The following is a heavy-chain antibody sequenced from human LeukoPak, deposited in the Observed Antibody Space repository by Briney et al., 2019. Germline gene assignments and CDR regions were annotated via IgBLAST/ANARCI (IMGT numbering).Heavy chain of an antibody. V-gene: IGHV2-70*11. D-gene: IGHD1-26*01. CDR2: IDWDDDK. CDR1: GFSLSTSGVG. Sequence: SGPTLVKPTQTLTLTCTFSGFSLSTSGVGVGWIRQPPGKALEWLARIDWDDDKYYSTSLKTRLTISKDTSKNQVVLTMTNMDPVDTATYYCARDRIVGAPTNAFDIWGQGTMVTVSS. CDR3: ARDRIVGAPTNAFDI. J-gene: IGHJ3*02.